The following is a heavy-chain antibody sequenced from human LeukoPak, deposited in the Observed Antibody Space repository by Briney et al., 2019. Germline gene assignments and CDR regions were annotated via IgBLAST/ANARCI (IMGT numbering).Heavy chain of an antibody. CDR2: INHSGST. Sequence: SETLSLTCAAYGGSFSGYYWSWIRQPPGKGLEWIGEINHSGSTNYNPSLKSRVTISVDTSKNQFSLKLSSVTAADTAVYYCARGFYYDFWSGYYQYNWFDPWGQGTLVTVSS. V-gene: IGHV4-34*01. J-gene: IGHJ5*02. CDR1: GGSFSGYY. CDR3: ARGFYYDFWSGYYQYNWFDP. D-gene: IGHD3-3*01.